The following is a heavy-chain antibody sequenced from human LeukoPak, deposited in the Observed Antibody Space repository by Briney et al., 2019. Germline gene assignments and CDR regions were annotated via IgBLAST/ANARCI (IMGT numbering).Heavy chain of an antibody. J-gene: IGHJ5*02. Sequence: SETLSLTCTVSGGSISSYYWSWIRQPAGKGLEWIGRIYTSGSTNYNPSLESRVTMSVDTSQNQFSLKLSSVPAADTAVYYCARDVRYFDWLTNNWFDPWGQRTLVTVSS. CDR1: GGSISSYY. V-gene: IGHV4-4*07. CDR2: IYTSGST. D-gene: IGHD3-9*01. CDR3: ARDVRYFDWLTNNWFDP.